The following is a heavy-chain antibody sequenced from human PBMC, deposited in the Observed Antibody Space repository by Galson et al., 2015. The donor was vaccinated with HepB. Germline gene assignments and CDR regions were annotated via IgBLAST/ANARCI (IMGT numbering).Heavy chain of an antibody. CDR3: ARGKYSSSWYGPWPDAFDI. J-gene: IGHJ3*02. D-gene: IGHD6-13*01. Sequence: SLRLSCAASGFTFSSYSMNWVRQAPGKGLEWVSSISSSSSYIYYADSVKGRFTISRDNAKNSLYLQMNSLRAEDTAVYYCARGKYSSSWYGPWPDAFDIWGQGTMVTVSS. CDR1: GFTFSSYS. CDR2: ISSSSSYI. V-gene: IGHV3-21*01.